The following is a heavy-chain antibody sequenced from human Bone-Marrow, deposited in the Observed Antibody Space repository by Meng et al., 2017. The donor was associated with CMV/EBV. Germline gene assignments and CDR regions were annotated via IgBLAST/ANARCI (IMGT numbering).Heavy chain of an antibody. J-gene: IGHJ4*02. CDR3: ARDACSSTSCYTFY. D-gene: IGHD2-2*02. CDR2: IYYSGST. CDR1: GGSISSSSYY. V-gene: IGHV4-39*07. Sequence: SETLSLTCTVSGGSISSSSYYWGWIRQPPGKGLEWIGSIYYSGSTYYNPSLKSRVTISVDTSKNQFSLKLSSVTAADTAVYYCARDACSSTSCYTFYWGQGTLVTVSS.